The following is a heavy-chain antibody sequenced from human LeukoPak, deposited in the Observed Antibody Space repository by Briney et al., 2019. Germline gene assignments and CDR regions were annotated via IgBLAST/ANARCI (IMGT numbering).Heavy chain of an antibody. Sequence: SETLSLTCTVSGGSISSGDYYWSWIRQPPGKGLEWIGYIYYSGSTYYNPSLKSRVTISVDTSKNQFFLKLSSVTAAGTDVSYWAKVPKGYYHGSSGYMDVWGKGTTVTVSS. V-gene: IGHV4-30-4*08. J-gene: IGHJ6*04. CDR1: GGSISSGDYY. CDR2: IYYSGST. D-gene: IGHD3-22*01. CDR3: AKVPKGYYHGSSGYMDV.